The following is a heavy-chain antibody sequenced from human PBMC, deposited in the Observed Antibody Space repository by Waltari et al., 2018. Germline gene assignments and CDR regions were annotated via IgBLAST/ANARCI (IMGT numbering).Heavy chain of an antibody. J-gene: IGHJ4*02. CDR1: GFTFSSYE. CDR2: ISSSGSTI. Sequence: EVQLVESGGGLVQPGGSLRLSCAASGFTFSSYEMNWVRQAPGKGLEWVSYISSSGSTIYYADSGKGRFTISRDNAKNSLYLQMNSLRAEDTAVYYCARTYYYDSSNPYYFDYWGQGTLVTVSS. CDR3: ARTYYYDSSNPYYFDY. V-gene: IGHV3-48*03. D-gene: IGHD3-22*01.